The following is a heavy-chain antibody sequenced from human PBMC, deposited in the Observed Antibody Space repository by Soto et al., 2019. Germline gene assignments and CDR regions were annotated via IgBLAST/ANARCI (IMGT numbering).Heavy chain of an antibody. J-gene: IGHJ5*02. CDR3: SRGSFGYYGP. V-gene: IGHV3-49*04. Sequence: LRLSCNCSGFRFSEHAMTWVRQAPGKGLEWVGFIRNTPYGGTTDYAASVRGRFTISRDDSASIAYLQMNSLKTEDSGLYYCSRGSFGYYGPWGPGTPVTVSS. D-gene: IGHD2-2*03. CDR1: GFRFSEHA. CDR2: IRNTPYGGTT.